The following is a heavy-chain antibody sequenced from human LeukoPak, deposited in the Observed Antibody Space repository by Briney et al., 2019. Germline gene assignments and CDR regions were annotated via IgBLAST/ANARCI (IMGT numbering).Heavy chain of an antibody. CDR2: IYYSGST. V-gene: IGHV4-59*02. J-gene: IGHJ6*02. D-gene: IGHD1-7*01. Sequence: SETLSLTCTVPGGSVSSYYWSWIRQPPGKGLEWIGYIYYSGSTNYNPSLKSRVTISVDTSKYQFSLKLSSVTAADTAVYHCARDNWNYGSSMDVWGQGTTVTVSS. CDR1: GGSVSSYY. CDR3: ARDNWNYGSSMDV.